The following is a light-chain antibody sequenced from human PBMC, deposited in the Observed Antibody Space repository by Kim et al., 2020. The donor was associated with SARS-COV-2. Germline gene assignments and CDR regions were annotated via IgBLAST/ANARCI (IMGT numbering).Light chain of an antibody. CDR3: QQYNSYPWT. CDR2: KAS. J-gene: IGKJ1*01. V-gene: IGKV1-5*03. CDR1: QSISSW. Sequence: AYVGDRVTITCRASQSISSWLAWYQQKPGKPPKVLIYKASSLEIGVPSRFSGSGFGTEFTLTISSLQPDDFATHYCQQYNSYPWTFGQGTKVDIK.